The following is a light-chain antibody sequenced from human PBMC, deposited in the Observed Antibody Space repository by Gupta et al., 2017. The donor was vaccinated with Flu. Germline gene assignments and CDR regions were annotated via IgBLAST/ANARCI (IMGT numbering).Light chain of an antibody. J-gene: IGKJ1*01. CDR3: NQGLPTWT. CDR2: WGS. Sequence: DIVMTQSPLSLPVTRGDPASISCRSSQSLLHSNGYYSLGWEPQKPEQSPQLIIDWGSKRACGVHDRFGGGGGRKVFTQKSSGEEDEDGGGYYCNQGLPTWTFGQGTKVEIK. CDR1: QSLLHSNGYYS. V-gene: IGKV2-28*01.